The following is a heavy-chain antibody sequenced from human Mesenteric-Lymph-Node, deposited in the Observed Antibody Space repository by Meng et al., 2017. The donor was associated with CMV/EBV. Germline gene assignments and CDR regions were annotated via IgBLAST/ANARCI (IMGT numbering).Heavy chain of an antibody. J-gene: IGHJ6*02. CDR2: INHSGST. CDR3: ATPSPPRTSWHYYYGMDV. CDR1: GGSFSGYY. V-gene: IGHV4-34*01. D-gene: IGHD2-2*01. Sequence: GSLRLSCAVYGGSFSGYYWSWIRQPPGKGLEWIGEINHSGSTNYNPSLKSRVTISVDTSKNQFSLKPSSVTAADTAVYYCATPSPPRTSWHYYYGMDVWGQGTTVTVSS.